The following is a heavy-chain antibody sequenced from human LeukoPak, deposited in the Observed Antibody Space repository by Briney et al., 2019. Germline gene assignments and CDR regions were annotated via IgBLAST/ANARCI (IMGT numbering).Heavy chain of an antibody. CDR3: AKGIDSTGYYPFDY. Sequence: GGSLRLSCAASGFIFSNYAMSWVHQAPGKGLEWVSAISESGGETYHADSVKGRFTISRDTSKSTLYLQLNSLRAEDTATYYCAKGIDSTGYYPFDYWGQGTLVTVSS. CDR2: ISESGGET. J-gene: IGHJ4*02. D-gene: IGHD3-22*01. V-gene: IGHV3-23*01. CDR1: GFIFSNYA.